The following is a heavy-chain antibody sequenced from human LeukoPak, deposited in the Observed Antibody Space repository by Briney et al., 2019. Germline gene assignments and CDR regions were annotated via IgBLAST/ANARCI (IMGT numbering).Heavy chain of an antibody. CDR2: ISYDGSNK. J-gene: IGHJ4*02. V-gene: IGHV3-30-3*01. D-gene: IGHD3-3*01. CDR3: ARDLYDFWSGYYWGDLFDY. Sequence: PGRSLRLSCAASGFAFSSYAMHWVRQAPGKGLEWVAVISYDGSNKYYADSVKGRFTISRDNSKNTLYLQMNSLRAEDTAVYYCARDLYDFWSGYYWGDLFDYWGQGTLVTVSS. CDR1: GFAFSSYA.